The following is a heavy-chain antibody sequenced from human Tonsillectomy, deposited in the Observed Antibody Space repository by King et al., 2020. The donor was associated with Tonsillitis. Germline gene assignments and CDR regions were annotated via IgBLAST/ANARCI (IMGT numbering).Heavy chain of an antibody. CDR3: ARDQGAGLDH. CDR1: GFTFSNYG. J-gene: IGHJ4*02. Sequence: VQLVESGGGVVQPGRSLRLSCVASGFTFSNYGIHRVRQAPGKGLGWVMVVWYDGTIKYYADSVQGRFTISRDNSKNTVYLQMNSLRAEDTAVYYCARDQGAGLDHWGQGSPVTVSS. V-gene: IGHV3-33*08. D-gene: IGHD6-19*01. CDR2: VWYDGTIK.